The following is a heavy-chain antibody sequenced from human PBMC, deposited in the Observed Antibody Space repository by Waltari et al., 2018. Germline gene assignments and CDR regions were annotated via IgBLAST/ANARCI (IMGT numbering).Heavy chain of an antibody. D-gene: IGHD3-3*01. Sequence: QVQLVQSVAEVKKPGASVKVSGKASGSPFTSYCVSWVRQAPGQGLEWMGWISANKGNTNYAQKLQGRITMTTDTSTTTAYMELRSLRSDDTAVYYCARDGPGRSHVYWGQGTLVIVSS. V-gene: IGHV1-18*01. CDR2: ISANKGNT. CDR3: ARDGPGRSHVY. CDR1: GSPFTSYC. J-gene: IGHJ4*02.